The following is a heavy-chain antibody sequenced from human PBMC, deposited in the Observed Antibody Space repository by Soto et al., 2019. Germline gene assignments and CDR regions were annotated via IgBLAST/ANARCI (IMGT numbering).Heavy chain of an antibody. D-gene: IGHD6-25*01. CDR3: ANFFVETGSNSGWPWSFHY. CDR2: ISGSGGTT. CDR1: GFTFSNYA. Sequence: EVQLLESGGGLVQPGRSLRLSCAASGFTFSNYAMSWVRQAPGQGLDWVSAISGSGGTTYYADPVKGRFTISRDNSKNTLFLQMNSLRAEDAAVYSCANFFVETGSNSGWPWSFHYWGQGTLVTVSS. V-gene: IGHV3-23*01. J-gene: IGHJ4*02.